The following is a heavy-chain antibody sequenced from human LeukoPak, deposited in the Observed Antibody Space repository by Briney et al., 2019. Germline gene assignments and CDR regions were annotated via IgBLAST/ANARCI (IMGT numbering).Heavy chain of an antibody. D-gene: IGHD6-13*01. CDR2: ISYDGSNK. Sequence: GGSLRLSCAASGFTFSSYAMHWVRQAPGKGLEWVAVISYDGSNKYYADSVKGRFTISRDNSKNTLYLQMNSLRAEDTAVYYCAKEAAGRHFDYWGQGTLVTVSS. V-gene: IGHV3-30-3*01. CDR3: AKEAAGRHFDY. J-gene: IGHJ4*02. CDR1: GFTFSSYA.